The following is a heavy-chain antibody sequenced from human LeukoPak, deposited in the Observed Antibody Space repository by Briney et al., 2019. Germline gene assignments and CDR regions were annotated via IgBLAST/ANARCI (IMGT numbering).Heavy chain of an antibody. CDR3: ARPLLSGYYYVGAFDI. V-gene: IGHV4-59*08. J-gene: IGHJ3*02. CDR1: GGSISSYY. D-gene: IGHD3-10*02. CDR2: IYNSGST. Sequence: SETLSLTCTVSGGSISSYYWSWIRQPPEKGLEWIGYIYNSGSTSYNPSLKSRVTISVDTSKNQFSLKLSSVTAADTAVYYCARPLLSGYYYVGAFDIWGQGTMVTVSS.